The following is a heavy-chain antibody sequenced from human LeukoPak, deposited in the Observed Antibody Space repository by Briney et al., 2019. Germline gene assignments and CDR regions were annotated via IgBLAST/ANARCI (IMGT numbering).Heavy chain of an antibody. Sequence: GGSLRLSCAASGFTFSSYEMNWVRQAPGKGLEWVAYISSSGSTIYYADSVKGRFTISRDNAKTSLYLKMNSLRAEDTAVYYCARDPSVLLWFGELDYWGQGTLVTVSS. CDR1: GFTFSSYE. J-gene: IGHJ4*02. CDR2: ISSSGSTI. V-gene: IGHV3-48*03. D-gene: IGHD3-10*01. CDR3: ARDPSVLLWFGELDY.